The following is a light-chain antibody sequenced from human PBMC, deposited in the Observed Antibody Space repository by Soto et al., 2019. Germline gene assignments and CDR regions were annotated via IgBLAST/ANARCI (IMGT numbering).Light chain of an antibody. CDR3: QQYGRSPST. J-gene: IGKJ3*01. V-gene: IGKV3-20*01. CDR1: QSVNSNY. CDR2: GAS. Sequence: EIVLTQSPGTLSLSPGERATLSCRASQSVNSNYLAWYQQKPGQAPRLLIYGASSRATGVPDRFSASGSGTDFTLTISRLEPEDFAVYYCQQYGRSPSTFGPGTKVDIK.